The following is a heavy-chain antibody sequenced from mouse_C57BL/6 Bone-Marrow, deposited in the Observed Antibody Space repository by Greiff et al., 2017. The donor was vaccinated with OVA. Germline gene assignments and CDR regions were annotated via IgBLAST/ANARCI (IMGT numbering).Heavy chain of an antibody. CDR3: ARSRIRRLAWFAY. CDR2: IDPSDSET. V-gene: IGHV1-52*01. Sequence: VQLQQPGAELVRPGSSVKLSCKASGYTFTSYWMHWVKQRPIQGLEWIGNIDPSDSETHYNQKFKDKATLTVDKSSSTAYMQLSSLTSEDSAVYYCARSRIRRLAWFAYWGQGTLVTVSA. J-gene: IGHJ3*01. CDR1: GYTFTSYW. D-gene: IGHD2-12*01.